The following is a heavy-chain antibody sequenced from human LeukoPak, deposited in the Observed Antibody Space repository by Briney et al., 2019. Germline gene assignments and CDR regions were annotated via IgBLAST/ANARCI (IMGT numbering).Heavy chain of an antibody. CDR1: GFTFNGYS. V-gene: IGHV3-48*01. CDR2: ISSSSTTI. Sequence: GGSLRLSCAASGFTFNGYSMNWVRQAPGKGLEWVSYISSSSTTIYYADSVKGRFTISRDNAKNSLYLQMNSLRAEDTAVYYCARGAPGLHYRSIDYWGQGTLVTASS. D-gene: IGHD4-11*01. J-gene: IGHJ4*02. CDR3: ARGAPGLHYRSIDY.